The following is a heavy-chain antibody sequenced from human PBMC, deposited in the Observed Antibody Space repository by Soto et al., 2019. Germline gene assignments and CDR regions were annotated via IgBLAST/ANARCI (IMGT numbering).Heavy chain of an antibody. CDR1: GGTFSSYA. D-gene: IGHD6-13*01. CDR2: IIPIFGTA. J-gene: IGHJ6*02. Sequence: SVKVSCKASGGTFSSYAISWVRQAPGQGLEWMGGIIPIFGTANYAQKFQGRVTITADESTSTAYMELGSLRSEDTAVYYCARDPGIAAAGVYYYYYGMDVWGQGTTVTVSS. V-gene: IGHV1-69*13. CDR3: ARDPGIAAAGVYYYYYGMDV.